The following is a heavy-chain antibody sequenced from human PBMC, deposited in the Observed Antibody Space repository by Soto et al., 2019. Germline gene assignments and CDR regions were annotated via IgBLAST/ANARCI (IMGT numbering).Heavy chain of an antibody. CDR2: INHSGST. CDR3: AGTNSSGYY. D-gene: IGHD3-22*01. V-gene: IGHV4-34*01. J-gene: IGHJ4*02. Sequence: SETLSLTCAVYGGSFSGYYWSWIRQPPGKGLEWIGEINHSGSTNYNPSLKSRVTISVDTSQNQFSLKLSSVTAADTAVYYCAGTNSSGYYWGQGTLVTVSS. CDR1: GGSFSGYY.